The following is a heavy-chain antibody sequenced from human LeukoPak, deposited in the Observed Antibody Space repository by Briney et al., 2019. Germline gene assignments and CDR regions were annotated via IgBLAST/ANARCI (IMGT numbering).Heavy chain of an antibody. J-gene: IGHJ4*02. CDR2: IYYSGST. V-gene: IGHV4-59*01. D-gene: IGHD3-10*01. Sequence: SETLSLTCTVSGGSISSYYWSWIRQPPGKGLEWIWYIYYSGSTNYNPSLKSRVTISVDTSKNQFSLKLSSVTAADTAVYYCARAYYYGSGSYYFDYWGQGTLVTVSS. CDR1: GGSISSYY. CDR3: ARAYYYGSGSYYFDY.